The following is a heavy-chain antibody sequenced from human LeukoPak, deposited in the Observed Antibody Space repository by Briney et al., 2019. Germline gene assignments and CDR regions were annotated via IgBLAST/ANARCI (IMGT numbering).Heavy chain of an antibody. V-gene: IGHV4-59*12. D-gene: IGHD1-26*01. CDR3: ARDLGATGAFDI. CDR1: GDSISSYY. CDR2: IYYSGST. J-gene: IGHJ3*02. Sequence: PSETLSLTCTVSGDSISSYYWSRIRQPPGKGLEWIGYIYYSGSTNYNPSLKSRVTISVDTSKNQFSLKLSSVTAADTAVYYCARDLGATGAFDIWGQGTMVTVSS.